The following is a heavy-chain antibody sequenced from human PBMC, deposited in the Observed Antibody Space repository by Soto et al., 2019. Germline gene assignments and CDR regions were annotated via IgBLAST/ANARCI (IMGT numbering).Heavy chain of an antibody. J-gene: IGHJ6*02. V-gene: IGHV1-46*01. CDR2: INPSGGVT. CDR1: GYTFTSYY. D-gene: IGHD6-6*01. Sequence: QVQLVQSGAEVKKPGASVKVSCKASGYTFTSYYMHWVRQAPGQGLEWMGIINPSGGVTSYAQKFQGRVTMTRDTSTSTVYMELSSLRSEDTAVYYCARDRTPSYSSSSYGSSYYDGMDVWGQGTTVTVSS. CDR3: ARDRTPSYSSSSYGSSYYDGMDV.